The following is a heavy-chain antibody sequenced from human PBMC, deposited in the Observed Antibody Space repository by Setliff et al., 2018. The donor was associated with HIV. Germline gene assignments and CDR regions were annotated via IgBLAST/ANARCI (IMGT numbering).Heavy chain of an antibody. CDR2: TSSSSTYI. V-gene: IGHV3-21*01. CDR3: ARVGVGATVFFDY. Sequence: PGGSLRLSCAASGFTFSSYSMNWVRQAPGKGLEWASSTSSSSTYIYYADSVRGRFTISRDNAKNSLYLQMNSLRAEDTAVYYCARVGVGATVFFDYWGQGTLVTVSS. D-gene: IGHD1-26*01. J-gene: IGHJ4*02. CDR1: GFTFSSYS.